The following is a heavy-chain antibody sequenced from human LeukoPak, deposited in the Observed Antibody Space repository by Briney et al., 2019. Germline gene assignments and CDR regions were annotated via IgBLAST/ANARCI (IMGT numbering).Heavy chain of an antibody. CDR1: GGSISSYY. D-gene: IGHD6-19*01. CDR3: ARDGRGWSSFDY. V-gene: IGHV4-4*07. CDR2: IYTSGST. Sequence: TSETLSLTCTVSGGSISSYYWSWIRQPAGKGLEWIGRIYTSGSTNYNPSLKSRVTILVDTSKKQLSLKLTSVTAEDTAVYYCARDGRGWSSFDYWGQGTLVTVSS. J-gene: IGHJ4*02.